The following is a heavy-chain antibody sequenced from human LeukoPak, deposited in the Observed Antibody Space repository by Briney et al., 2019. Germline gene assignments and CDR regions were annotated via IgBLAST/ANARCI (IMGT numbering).Heavy chain of an antibody. CDR2: INDSGTT. V-gene: IGHV4-34*01. Sequence: SETLSLTCAVYGESFSGYYWSWIRQPPGKGLDWIGEINDSGTTNYNPSLKSRVTISIDSSKNQFSLKLSSVTAADTAVYYCARGASCGGDCYWEDYYYYGTDVWGQGTTVTVSS. CDR3: ARGASCGGDCYWEDYYYYGTDV. CDR1: GESFSGYY. D-gene: IGHD2-21*02. J-gene: IGHJ6*02.